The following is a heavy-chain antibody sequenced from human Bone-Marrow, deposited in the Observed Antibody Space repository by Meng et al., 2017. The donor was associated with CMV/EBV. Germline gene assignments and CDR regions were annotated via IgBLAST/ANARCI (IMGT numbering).Heavy chain of an antibody. Sequence: GESLKISCKASGYTFTSYDINWVRQATGQGLEWMGWISAYNGNTNYARKLQGRVTMTTDTSTSTAYMELRSLRSDDTAVYYCAREVAFVVVPAAISWGWFDPWGQGTLVTVSS. V-gene: IGHV1-18*01. J-gene: IGHJ5*02. CDR1: GYTFTSYD. CDR3: AREVAFVVVPAAISWGWFDP. CDR2: ISAYNGNT. D-gene: IGHD2-2*01.